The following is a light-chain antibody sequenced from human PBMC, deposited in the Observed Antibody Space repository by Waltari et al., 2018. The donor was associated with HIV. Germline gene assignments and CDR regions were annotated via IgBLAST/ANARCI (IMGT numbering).Light chain of an antibody. Sequence: QSALTQPASVSGSPGQSITISCTGTDSAIGGHTSVPWYQQHPGKAPKLIIYDVSNRPSGVSNRFSGSKSGNTASLTISGLQAEDEADYYCKSSTSRSTPCVFGSGTKVTVL. CDR3: KSSTSRSTPCV. J-gene: IGLJ1*01. V-gene: IGLV2-14*03. CDR2: DVS. CDR1: DSAIGGHTS.